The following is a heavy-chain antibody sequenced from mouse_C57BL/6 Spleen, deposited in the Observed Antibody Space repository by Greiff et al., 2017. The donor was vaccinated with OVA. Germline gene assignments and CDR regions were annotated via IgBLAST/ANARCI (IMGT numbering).Heavy chain of an antibody. J-gene: IGHJ4*01. D-gene: IGHD1-1*01. CDR3: ARIDYYYGSSSYAMDY. CDR1: GYTFTSYW. CDR2: IYPGSGST. Sequence: QVQLKESGAELVKPGASVKMSCKASGYTFTSYWITWVKQRPGQGLEWIGDIYPGSGSTNYNEKFKSKATLTVDTSSSTAYMQLSSLTSEDSAVYYCARIDYYYGSSSYAMDYWGQGTSVTVSS. V-gene: IGHV1-55*01.